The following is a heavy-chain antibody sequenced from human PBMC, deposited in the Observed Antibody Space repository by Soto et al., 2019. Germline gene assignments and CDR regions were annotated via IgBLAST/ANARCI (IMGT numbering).Heavy chain of an antibody. V-gene: IGHV4-31*03. Sequence: QVQLQESGPGLVKPSQTLSLTCTVSGGSVSGGVYYWNWIRQHPEKGLEWIGYIYYSGSTYYNPSLRSRVTISADTPKSQLSLKLSSVTVADTAVYYCARASVAGAGYFQHWGQGTQVIVSS. CDR1: GGSVSGGVYY. D-gene: IGHD6-19*01. CDR2: IYYSGST. J-gene: IGHJ1*01. CDR3: ARASVAGAGYFQH.